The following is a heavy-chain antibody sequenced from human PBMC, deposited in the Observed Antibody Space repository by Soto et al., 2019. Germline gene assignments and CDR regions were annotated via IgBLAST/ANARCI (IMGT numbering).Heavy chain of an antibody. CDR3: AKEPVGPDWYFDL. J-gene: IGHJ2*01. CDR1: GFTFRSYA. CDR2: INCSGIST. V-gene: IGHV3-23*01. Sequence: DVQLLESGGGLVQPGGSLRLSCTASGFTFRSYAMSWVRQAPGKGLEWVSGINCSGISTHYAYTVKGRFTVSRDNSKNTLYLQMNSLSAEATAVYNCAKEPVGPDWYFDLWGRGTLVTVSS.